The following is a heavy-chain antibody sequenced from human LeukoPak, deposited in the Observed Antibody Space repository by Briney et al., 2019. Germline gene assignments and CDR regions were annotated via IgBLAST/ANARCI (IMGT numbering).Heavy chain of an antibody. CDR3: AREGGGYSYGPNFDY. J-gene: IGHJ4*02. D-gene: IGHD5-18*01. Sequence: ASVKVSCKASGYTFTSYYMHWVRQAPGQGLEWMGIINPSGGSTGYAQKFQGRVTMTRDTSTSTVYMELSSLRSEDTAVYYCAREGGGYSYGPNFDYWGQGTLVTVSS. CDR1: GYTFTSYY. CDR2: INPSGGST. V-gene: IGHV1-46*01.